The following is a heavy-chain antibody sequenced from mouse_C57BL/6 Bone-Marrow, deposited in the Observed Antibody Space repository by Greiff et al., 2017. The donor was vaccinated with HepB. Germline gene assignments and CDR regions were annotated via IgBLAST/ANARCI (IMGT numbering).Heavy chain of an antibody. CDR1: GYTFTGYW. Sequence: VQLQQSGAELMKPGASVKLSCKATGYTFTGYWIEWVKQRPGHGLEWIGEILPGSGSTNYNEKFKGKATFTADTSSNTAYMQLSSLTTEDSAIYYCAHRGLFYYGSSPFAYWGQGTLVTVSA. CDR3: AHRGLFYYGSSPFAY. CDR2: ILPGSGST. J-gene: IGHJ3*01. D-gene: IGHD1-1*01. V-gene: IGHV1-9*01.